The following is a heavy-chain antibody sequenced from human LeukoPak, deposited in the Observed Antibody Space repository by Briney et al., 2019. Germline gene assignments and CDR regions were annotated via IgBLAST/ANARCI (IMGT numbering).Heavy chain of an antibody. Sequence: ASVKVSCKASGYSFSDYAIQWVRPAPGQRLEWMGWINAGNGKTKYSQNFQGRGTITRDRSASTAYMELSSLRSEDTSIYYCARGRWTATETTYYLDYWGQGTLVTVSS. CDR3: ARGRWTATETTYYLDY. CDR1: GYSFSDYA. CDR2: INAGNGKT. D-gene: IGHD4-17*01. V-gene: IGHV1-3*01. J-gene: IGHJ4*02.